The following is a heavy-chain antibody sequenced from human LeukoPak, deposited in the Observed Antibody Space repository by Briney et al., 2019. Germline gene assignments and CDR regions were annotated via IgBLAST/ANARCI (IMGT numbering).Heavy chain of an antibody. V-gene: IGHV3-23*01. Sequence: PGGSLRLSCAASGFTFSSYAMSWVRQAPGKGLEWVSAISGGGGGTYYADSVKGRFTISRDNSKNMLYLQMNSLRAEDTALYYCAKMIRGVNDFDYWGQGTLVTVSS. J-gene: IGHJ4*02. CDR3: AKMIRGVNDFDY. D-gene: IGHD3-10*01. CDR1: GFTFSSYA. CDR2: ISGGGGGT.